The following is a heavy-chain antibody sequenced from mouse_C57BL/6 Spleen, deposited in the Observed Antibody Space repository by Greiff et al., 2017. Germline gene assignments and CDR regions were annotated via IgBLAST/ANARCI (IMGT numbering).Heavy chain of an antibody. V-gene: IGHV1-42*01. CDR2: INPSTGGT. Sequence: VQLQQPGPELVKPGASVKISCKASGYSFTGYYMNWVKQSPEKSLEWIGEINPSTGGTTYNQKFKAKATLTVDKSSSTAYMQLKSLTSEDSAVYYCARPSSGYYFDYWGQGTTLTVSS. CDR3: ARPSSGYYFDY. D-gene: IGHD3-2*02. CDR1: GYSFTGYY. J-gene: IGHJ2*01.